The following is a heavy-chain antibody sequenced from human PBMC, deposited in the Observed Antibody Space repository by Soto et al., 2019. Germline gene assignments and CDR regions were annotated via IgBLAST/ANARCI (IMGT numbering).Heavy chain of an antibody. CDR2: MSGSGDSI. Sequence: EVPLLESGGGLVQPGGSLRLSGSASGFTFRSYVMSWVRQPPGKGLEWVSSMSGSGDSIRYADSVKGWFTISRDNSTNTLYLPMNSLRAEDTAVYHCAKADGSTWWRYFDYWGQGTLVTVSS. CDR3: AKADGSTWWRYFDY. J-gene: IGHJ4*02. D-gene: IGHD2-2*01. CDR1: GFTFRSYV. V-gene: IGHV3-23*01.